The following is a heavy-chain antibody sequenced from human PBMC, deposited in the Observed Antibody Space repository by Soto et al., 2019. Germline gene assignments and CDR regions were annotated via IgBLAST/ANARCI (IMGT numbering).Heavy chain of an antibody. CDR3: ARDNNPTKIVGDYGMDV. V-gene: IGHV3-48*03. D-gene: IGHD3-3*01. CDR2: MTSSGDSV. J-gene: IGHJ6*02. Sequence: EEQLVESGGGLVQPGWSLTLSCAASGFSFSVFNMNWVRQAPGKGLEWVAYMTSSGDSVYYSDSVKGRFTISRDNAKNSLFLQMNSLRAEDTAVYFCARDNNPTKIVGDYGMDVWGQGTTVIVSS. CDR1: GFSFSVFN.